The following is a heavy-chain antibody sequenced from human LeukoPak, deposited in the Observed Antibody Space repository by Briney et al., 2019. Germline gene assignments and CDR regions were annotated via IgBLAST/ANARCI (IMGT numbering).Heavy chain of an antibody. CDR2: ISYDGSNK. CDR1: GFTFSSYA. V-gene: IGHV3-30*04. Sequence: PGGSLRLSCAASGFTFSSYAMHWVRQAPGKGLEWVAVISYDGSNKYYADSVKGRFTISRVNSKNTLYLQMNSLRAEDTAVYYCARDREYGLFDYWGQGTLVTVSS. J-gene: IGHJ4*02. D-gene: IGHD2-2*01. CDR3: ARDREYGLFDY.